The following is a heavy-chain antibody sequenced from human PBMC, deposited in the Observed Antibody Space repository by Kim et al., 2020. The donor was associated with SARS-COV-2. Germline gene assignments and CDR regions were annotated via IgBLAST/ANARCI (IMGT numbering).Heavy chain of an antibody. J-gene: IGHJ4*02. CDR2: IYYSGST. V-gene: IGHV4-59*01. D-gene: IGHD3-22*01. CDR3: AGDGHYFDSSGYLY. CDR1: GGSISSYY. Sequence: SETLSLTCTVSGGSISSYYWSWIRQPPGKGLEWIGYIYYSGSTNYNPSFKSRVTISVDTSKNQSSLKLSSVTAAATAVFYCAGDGHYFDSSGYLYCGQGT.